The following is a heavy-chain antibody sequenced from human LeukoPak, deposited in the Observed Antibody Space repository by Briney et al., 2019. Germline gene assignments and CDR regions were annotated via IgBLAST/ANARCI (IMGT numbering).Heavy chain of an antibody. D-gene: IGHD6-19*01. J-gene: IGHJ4*02. CDR1: GGSISSSSYY. V-gene: IGHV4-39*01. CDR2: IYYSGST. CDR3: ARLGIAVAGRDY. Sequence: SETLSLTCTVSGGSISSSSYYWGWIRQPPGKGLEWIGSIYYSGSTYYNPSLKSRVTVSVDTSKNQFSLKLSSVTAADTAVYYCARLGIAVAGRDYWGQGTLVTVSS.